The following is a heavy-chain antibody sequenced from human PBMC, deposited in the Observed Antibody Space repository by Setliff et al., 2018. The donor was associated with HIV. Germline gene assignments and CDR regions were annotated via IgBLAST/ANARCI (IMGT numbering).Heavy chain of an antibody. J-gene: IGHJ6*03. Sequence: SETLSLTCTVSGGSINSNTYFWGWIRQPPGKGLEWIGYFYYSGFTYYNPSLKSRVTISIDTSNNQFSLKLNSVTAADTAVYYCARGLSIFGVATPGFYSFMDVWGKGTTVTVSS. V-gene: IGHV4-31*03. D-gene: IGHD3-3*01. CDR1: GGSINSNTYF. CDR3: ARGLSIFGVATPGFYSFMDV. CDR2: FYYSGFT.